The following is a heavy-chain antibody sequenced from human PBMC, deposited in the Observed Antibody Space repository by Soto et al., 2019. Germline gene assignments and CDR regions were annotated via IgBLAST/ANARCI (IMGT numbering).Heavy chain of an antibody. J-gene: IGHJ5*02. CDR2: IYHSGST. CDR3: ARTMEAGNNWFDP. D-gene: IGHD3-10*01. V-gene: IGHV4-30-2*01. CDR1: GGSISSGGYS. Sequence: PSETLSLTCAVSGGSISSGGYSWSWIRQPPGKGLEWIGYIYHSGSTYYNPSLKSRVTISVDRSKNQFSLKLSSVTAADTAVYYCARTMEAGNNWFDPWGQGTLVTVSS.